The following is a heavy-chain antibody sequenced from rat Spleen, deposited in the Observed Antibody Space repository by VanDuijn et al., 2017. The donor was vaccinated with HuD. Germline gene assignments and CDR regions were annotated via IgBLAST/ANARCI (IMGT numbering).Heavy chain of an antibody. CDR3: VCNFDGTYYYFDY. V-gene: IGHV3-3*01. J-gene: IGHJ2*01. CDR1: VYSITSSYR. Sequence: EVQLQESGPGLVKPSQSLSLTCSVTVYSITSSYRWSWIRKFPGNKLEWMGYIDNAGNTNYNPSLKSRISITRDTSKNQFFLHVNSVTPEDTGTYYCVCNFDGTYYYFDYWGRGVMVTVSS. CDR2: IDNAGNT. D-gene: IGHD1-12*02.